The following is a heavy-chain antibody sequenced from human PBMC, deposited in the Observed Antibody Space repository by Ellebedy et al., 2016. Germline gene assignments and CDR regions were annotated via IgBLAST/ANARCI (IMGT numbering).Heavy chain of an antibody. J-gene: IGHJ4*02. V-gene: IGHV3-21*01. CDR3: ARDAGFCRSTNCHEFDS. CDR2: ISSSGSYI. CDR1: GFTFSDYN. Sequence: GESLKISXATSGFTFSDYNMNWLRRAPGKGLEWVSSISSSGSYINYADSVKGRFTISRDNAKKSLFLHLSGLRADDTAVYFCARDAGFCRSTNCHEFDSWGQGSLVTVSS. D-gene: IGHD2-2*01.